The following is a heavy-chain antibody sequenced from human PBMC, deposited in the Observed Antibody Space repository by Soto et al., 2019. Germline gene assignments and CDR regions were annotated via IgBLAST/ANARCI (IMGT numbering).Heavy chain of an antibody. CDR2: IYLDDDK. J-gene: IGHJ4*02. Sequence: QITLKESGPTVVKPTETLTLTFTFSGFALTTRGVGVGWVLQSPGKSPEWLARIYLDDDKLYSTSPNSRLTTTTETYKKQVVLTMANVDPEDTDTYYCAHRVIRTVFGLVTPTAIYFDFWGQGTPVVV. CDR3: AHRVIRTVFGLVTPTAIYFDF. D-gene: IGHD3-3*01. V-gene: IGHV2-5*02. CDR1: GFALTTRGVG.